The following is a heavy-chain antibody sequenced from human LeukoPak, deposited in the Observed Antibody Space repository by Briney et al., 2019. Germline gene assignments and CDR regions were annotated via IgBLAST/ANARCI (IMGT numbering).Heavy chain of an antibody. CDR1: GFTFSSYW. Sequence: GGSLRLSCAASGFTFSSYWMHWVRQAPGKGLVWVSRINSDGSSTSYADSVKGRFTISRDNAKNSLYLQMNSLRDEDTAVYYCARDCKAAVAGNCGYYYGMDVWGQGTTVTVSS. D-gene: IGHD6-19*01. CDR3: ARDCKAAVAGNCGYYYGMDV. CDR2: INSDGSST. J-gene: IGHJ6*02. V-gene: IGHV3-74*01.